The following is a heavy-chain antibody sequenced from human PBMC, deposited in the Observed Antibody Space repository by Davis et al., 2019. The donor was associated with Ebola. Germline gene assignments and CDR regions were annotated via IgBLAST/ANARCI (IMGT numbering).Heavy chain of an antibody. CDR2: ISAYNGNT. CDR3: ARDPGRGWELPY. Sequence: AASVKVSCKASGYTFTGYYMHWVRQAPGQGLEWMGWISAYNGNTNYAQKLQGRVTMTTDTSTSTAYMELRSLRSDDTAVYYCARDPGRGWELPYWGQGTLVTVSS. V-gene: IGHV1-18*04. D-gene: IGHD1-26*01. CDR1: GYTFTGYY. J-gene: IGHJ4*02.